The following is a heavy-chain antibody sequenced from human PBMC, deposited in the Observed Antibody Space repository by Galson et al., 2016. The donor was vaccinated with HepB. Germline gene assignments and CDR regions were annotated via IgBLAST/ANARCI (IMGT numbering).Heavy chain of an antibody. CDR1: GGTFSSYG. J-gene: IGHJ6*02. D-gene: IGHD3-10*01. CDR2: IIPIFGTA. Sequence: SVKVSCKASGGTFSSYGISWVRQAPGQGLEWMGGIIPIFGTANYPQKFQGRVTITADESTSTAYMELSSLRSEDTAVYYCARGITMLRGVRDGMDVWGQGTTVTVSS. V-gene: IGHV1-69*13. CDR3: ARGITMLRGVRDGMDV.